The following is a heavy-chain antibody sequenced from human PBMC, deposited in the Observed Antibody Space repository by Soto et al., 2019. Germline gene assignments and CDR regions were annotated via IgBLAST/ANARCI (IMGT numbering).Heavy chain of an antibody. J-gene: IGHJ6*03. CDR1: GGSISSYY. Sequence: SETLSLTCTVSGGSISSYYWSWIRQPPGKGLEWIGYIYYSGSTNYNPSLKSRVTISVDTSKNQFSLKLSSVTAADTAVYYCASGGGYCSSTSCSARPHYYYYMDVWGKGTTVTVSS. V-gene: IGHV4-59*01. D-gene: IGHD2-2*01. CDR3: ASGGGYCSSTSCSARPHYYYYMDV. CDR2: IYYSGST.